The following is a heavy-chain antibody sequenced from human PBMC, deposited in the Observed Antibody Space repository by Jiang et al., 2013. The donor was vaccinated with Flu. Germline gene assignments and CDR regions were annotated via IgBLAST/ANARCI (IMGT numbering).Heavy chain of an antibody. J-gene: IGHJ4*02. Sequence: GAEVKKPGASVMVSCKTSGYTFSSYYMHWVRQAPGQGLEWVGIIIPSNGNIKYAQKFQDRVTMTRDTSTSTVYMELSSLRSEDTAVYYCARGGAMWCSDTSCHSDYWGQGTLVTVSS. CDR1: GYTFSSYY. CDR2: IIPSNGNI. CDR3: ARGGAMWCSDTSCHSDY. V-gene: IGHV1-46*01. D-gene: IGHD2-2*01.